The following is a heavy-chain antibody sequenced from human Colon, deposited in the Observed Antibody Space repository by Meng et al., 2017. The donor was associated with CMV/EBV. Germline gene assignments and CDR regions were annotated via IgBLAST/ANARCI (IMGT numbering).Heavy chain of an antibody. CDR2: VYYSGSA. D-gene: IGHD2-2*01. Sequence: SETLSLTCTVSGGSINSYDWSWIRQSPGKGLEWIGYVYYSGSANYNPSLKSRVTISVDRSKNQISLKLTSVTAADTAVYCCARAPGEGRSTSSEGFFDYWGQGRLVTVSS. CDR1: GGSINSYD. J-gene: IGHJ4*02. CDR3: ARAPGEGRSTSSEGFFDY. V-gene: IGHV4-59*01.